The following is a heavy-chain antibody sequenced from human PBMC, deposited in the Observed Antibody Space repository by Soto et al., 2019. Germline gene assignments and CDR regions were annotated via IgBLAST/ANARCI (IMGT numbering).Heavy chain of an antibody. CDR3: ARILYNYSGYHFAPDY. Sequence: SGPTLVKPTQTLTLTCTFSGFSLSTSGMCVSWIRQPPGKALERLARIDWDDDKYYSTSLKTRLTISKDTSKNQVVLTMTNMDPVDTATYYCARILYNYSGYHFAPDYWGQGTLVTVSS. D-gene: IGHD5-12*01. V-gene: IGHV2-70*11. J-gene: IGHJ4*02. CDR1: GFSLSTSGMC. CDR2: IDWDDDK.